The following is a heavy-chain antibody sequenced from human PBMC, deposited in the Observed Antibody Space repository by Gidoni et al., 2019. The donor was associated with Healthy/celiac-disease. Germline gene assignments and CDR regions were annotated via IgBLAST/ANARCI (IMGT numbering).Heavy chain of an antibody. CDR2: ISGSGGST. J-gene: IGHJ4*02. CDR3: AKGGGYSSSWYADY. D-gene: IGHD6-13*01. V-gene: IGHV3-23*01. Sequence: GKGLEWVSAISGSGGSTYYADSVKGRFTISRDNSKNTLYLQMNSLRAEDTAVYYCAKGGGYSSSWYADYWGQGTLVTVSS.